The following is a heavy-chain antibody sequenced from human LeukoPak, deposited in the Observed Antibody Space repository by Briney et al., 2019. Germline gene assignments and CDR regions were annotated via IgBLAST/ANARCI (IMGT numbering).Heavy chain of an antibody. V-gene: IGHV1-2*02. Sequence: ASVKVSCKASGYTFTGYYMHWVRQAPRQGLEWMGWINPNSGGTNYAQKFQGRVTMTRDTSISTAYMELSRLRSDDTAVYYCARVNGQLLGTYDYWGQGTLVTVSS. CDR1: GYTFTGYY. J-gene: IGHJ4*02. CDR2: INPNSGGT. D-gene: IGHD2-2*01. CDR3: ARVNGQLLGTYDY.